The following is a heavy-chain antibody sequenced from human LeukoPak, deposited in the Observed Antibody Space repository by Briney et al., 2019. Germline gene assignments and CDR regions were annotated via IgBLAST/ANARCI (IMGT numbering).Heavy chain of an antibody. Sequence: GGSLRLSCAASGFTVSTSYMSWVRQPPGKVLQWVSVIYSGGSTYYTDSVKGRFTISRDNSKNTLYLQMNSLRAEDTAVYYCAKDQYSSGWYVDYWGQGTLVTVSS. V-gene: IGHV3-66*01. CDR3: AKDQYSSGWYVDY. J-gene: IGHJ4*02. D-gene: IGHD6-19*01. CDR2: IYSGGST. CDR1: GFTVSTSY.